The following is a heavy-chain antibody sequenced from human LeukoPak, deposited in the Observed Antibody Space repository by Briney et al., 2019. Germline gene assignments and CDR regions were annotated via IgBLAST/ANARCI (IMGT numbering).Heavy chain of an antibody. CDR1: GFTFSSYS. J-gene: IGHJ4*02. V-gene: IGHV3-21*01. Sequence: GGSLRLSCAASGFTFSSYSMNWVRQAPGKGLEWVSSISSESSHILYGDSVKGRFTISRDNAKNSLYLHMDSLRAEDTAVYYCARGAYSSGWAYFDHWGQGTLVTVSS. CDR3: ARGAYSSGWAYFDH. CDR2: ISSESSHI. D-gene: IGHD6-19*01.